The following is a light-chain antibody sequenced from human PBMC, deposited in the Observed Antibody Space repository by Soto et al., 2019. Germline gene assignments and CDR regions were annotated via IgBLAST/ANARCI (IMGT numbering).Light chain of an antibody. J-gene: IGKJ1*01. CDR3: QQYGSSPART. Sequence: EIVLTQSPGTLSLSPGERATLSCRASQSVGSSYLAWYQQKPGQAPRLLIYGASSRATGIPDRFSGSGSGTDFTLTISRLEPEDFAVYYCQQYGSSPARTFGQGTKVEIK. V-gene: IGKV3-20*01. CDR2: GAS. CDR1: QSVGSSY.